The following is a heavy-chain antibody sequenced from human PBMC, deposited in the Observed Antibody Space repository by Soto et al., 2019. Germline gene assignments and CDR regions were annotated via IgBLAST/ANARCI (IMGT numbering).Heavy chain of an antibody. V-gene: IGHV3-7*01. CDR1: GITFGSYG. CDR2: IKPDGSAT. J-gene: IGHJ4*02. CDR3: ARAGYCGPGCYYYFDF. Sequence: PGGSLRLSGAVSGITFGSYGMTWFRLIPGKGLEWVASIKPDGSATYYVDSVKGRFTISRDNAKNSLYLQMNSLRVEDTSVYYCARAGYCGPGCYYYFDFWGQGTLVTVSS. D-gene: IGHD2-21*02.